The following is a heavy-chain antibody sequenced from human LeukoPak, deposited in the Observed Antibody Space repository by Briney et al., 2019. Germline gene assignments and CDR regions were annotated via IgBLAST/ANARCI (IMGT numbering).Heavy chain of an antibody. CDR1: GYSFTNYW. CDR3: ARPGYCSSTSCYTFDY. CDR2: IYPGDSDT. Sequence: GESLKISCKGSGYSFTNYWIGWVRQMPGKGLEWMGIIYPGDSDTRYSPSFQGQVTISADKSINTAYLQWSSLKASDTAMYYCARPGYCSSTSCYTFDYWGQGTLVTVSS. D-gene: IGHD2-2*02. V-gene: IGHV5-51*01. J-gene: IGHJ4*02.